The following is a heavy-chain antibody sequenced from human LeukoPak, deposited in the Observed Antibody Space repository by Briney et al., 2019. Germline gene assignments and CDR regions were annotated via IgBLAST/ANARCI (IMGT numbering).Heavy chain of an antibody. V-gene: IGHV4-61*09. CDR1: GGSISSSNYY. J-gene: IGHJ5*02. CDR2: IYTSGST. D-gene: IGHD3-22*01. Sequence: SSETLSLTCTVSGGSISSSNYYWSWIRQPAGKGLEWIGHIYTSGSTNYNPSLKSRVTMSVDTSKNQFSLKLSSVTAADTAVYYCARGRYVYDYDSSGSEGHNWFDPWGQGTLVTVSS. CDR3: ARGRYVYDYDSSGSEGHNWFDP.